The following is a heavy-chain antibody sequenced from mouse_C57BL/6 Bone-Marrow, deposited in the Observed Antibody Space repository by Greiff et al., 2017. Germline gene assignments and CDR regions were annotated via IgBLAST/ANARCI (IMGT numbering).Heavy chain of an antibody. D-gene: IGHD2-3*01. J-gene: IGHJ3*01. Sequence: VQLQESGPGLVAPSQSLSITCTVSGFSLTSYGVHWVRQPPGKGLAWLVVIWSDGSTTYNSALKSRLSISKDNSKSQVFLKMNSLQTDDTAMYYCARQIYDGYSAWFAYWGQGTLVTVSA. CDR1: GFSLTSYG. CDR2: IWSDGST. CDR3: ARQIYDGYSAWFAY. V-gene: IGHV2-6-1*01.